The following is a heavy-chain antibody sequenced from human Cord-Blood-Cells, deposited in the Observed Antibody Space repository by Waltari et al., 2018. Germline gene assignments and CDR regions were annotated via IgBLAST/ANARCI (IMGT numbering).Heavy chain of an antibody. CDR2: IDYRGST. CDR3: ARQGGMTTVTHFDY. V-gene: IGHV4-39*07. J-gene: IGHJ4*02. CDR1: GGSISSSSYY. D-gene: IGHD4-17*01. Sequence: QLQLQESGPGLVKPSETLSLTCTVSGGSISSSSYYWGWIRPPPGTGLEWIGSIDYRGSTYSSPSLKSLVTISVDTSKNRFSRKLSSVTAADTAVYYCARQGGMTTVTHFDYWGQGTLVTVSS.